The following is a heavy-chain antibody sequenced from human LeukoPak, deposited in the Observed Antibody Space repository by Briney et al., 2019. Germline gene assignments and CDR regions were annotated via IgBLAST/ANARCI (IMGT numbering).Heavy chain of an antibody. Sequence: GGSLRLSCVVSGVTFSSHWMSWVRQAPGKGLEWVANIKQDGSERYYVDSVKGRFTISRDNAKNPVFLQMNSLRAEDTAVYYCARDPNLYSGTYDTYWGQGTLVTVSS. CDR2: IKQDGSER. CDR1: GVTFSSHW. V-gene: IGHV3-7*03. CDR3: ARDPNLYSGTYDTY. D-gene: IGHD1-26*01. J-gene: IGHJ4*02.